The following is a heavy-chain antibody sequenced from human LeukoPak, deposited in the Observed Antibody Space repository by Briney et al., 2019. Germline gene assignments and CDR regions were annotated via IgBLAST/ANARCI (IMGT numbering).Heavy chain of an antibody. Sequence: GGSLRLSCAASGFMFDRFYMGWIRQVPGKGLDYIALISASGAVPYYAESVKGRFTISRDNAKNSVSLQMNSLSADDTAVYYCARSLIVASEDYWGQGTLVTVSS. CDR1: GFMFDRFY. D-gene: IGHD3-22*01. V-gene: IGHV3-11*04. CDR3: ARSLIVASEDY. CDR2: ISASGAVP. J-gene: IGHJ4*02.